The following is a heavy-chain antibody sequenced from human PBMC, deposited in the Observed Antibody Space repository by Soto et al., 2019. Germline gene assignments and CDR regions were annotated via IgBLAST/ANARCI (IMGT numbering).Heavy chain of an antibody. CDR1: GYTFTSYG. D-gene: IGHD3-10*01. CDR2: ISAYNGNT. Sequence: ASVKVSCKASGYTFTSYGISWVRQAPGQGLEWMGWISAYNGNTNYAQKLQGRVTMTTDTSTSTAYMELRSLRSDDTAVYYCARPYYYGSGSYNWFDPWGQGTLVTVSS. J-gene: IGHJ5*02. V-gene: IGHV1-18*01. CDR3: ARPYYYGSGSYNWFDP.